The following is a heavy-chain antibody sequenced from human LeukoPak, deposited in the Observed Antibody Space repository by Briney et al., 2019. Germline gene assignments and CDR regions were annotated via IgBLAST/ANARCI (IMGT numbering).Heavy chain of an antibody. J-gene: IGHJ4*02. V-gene: IGHV3-7*01. CDR1: GFTFSSYW. CDR3: AKVSYYYDSSGYLDY. Sequence: GGSLRLSCAASGFTFSSYWMSWVRQAPGKGLEWVANIKQDGSEKYYVDSVKGRFTISRDNAKNSLYLQMNSLRAEDTAVYYCAKVSYYYDSSGYLDYWGQGTLVTVSS. D-gene: IGHD3-22*01. CDR2: IKQDGSEK.